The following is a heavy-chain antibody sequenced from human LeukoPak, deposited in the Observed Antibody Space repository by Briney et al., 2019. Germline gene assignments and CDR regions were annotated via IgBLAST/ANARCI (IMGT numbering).Heavy chain of an antibody. V-gene: IGHV3-23*01. Sequence: GGSLRLSCVASGFSFSTYAMTWVRQAPGKGLEWVSAISGGGDYIYCADSVKGRFTTSRDNSKRTLYLQMSNLRAEDTAVYYCAKNWGPGMAFYESWGQGTQVTVSS. J-gene: IGHJ4*02. CDR3: AKNWGPGMAFYES. CDR2: ISGGGDYI. CDR1: GFSFSTYA. D-gene: IGHD5-18*01.